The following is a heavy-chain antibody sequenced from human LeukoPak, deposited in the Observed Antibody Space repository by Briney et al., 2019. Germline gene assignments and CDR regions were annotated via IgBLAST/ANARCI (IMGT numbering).Heavy chain of an antibody. CDR1: GGSISSSNW. Sequence: SGTLSLTCAVSGGSISSSNWWSWVRQPPGKGLEWIGEIYHSGSTNYNPSLKGRVTISVDKSKNQFSLKLSSVTAADTAVYYCARKLSPNWFDPWGQGTLVTVSS. CDR2: IYHSGST. V-gene: IGHV4-4*02. D-gene: IGHD1-1*01. CDR3: ARKLSPNWFDP. J-gene: IGHJ5*02.